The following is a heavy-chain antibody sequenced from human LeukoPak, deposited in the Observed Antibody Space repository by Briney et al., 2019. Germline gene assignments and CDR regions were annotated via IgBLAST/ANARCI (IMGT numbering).Heavy chain of an antibody. CDR2: ISHDGSNK. Sequence: GGSLRLSCAASGFTFSSYAMHWVRQAPGKGLEWVAVISHDGSNKYYADSVKGRFTISRDNSKNTLYLQMNSLRAEDTAVYYCASTRGGYPDDAFDIWGRGTMVTVSS. J-gene: IGHJ3*02. CDR3: ASTRGGYPDDAFDI. CDR1: GFTFSSYA. D-gene: IGHD5-18*01. V-gene: IGHV3-30*01.